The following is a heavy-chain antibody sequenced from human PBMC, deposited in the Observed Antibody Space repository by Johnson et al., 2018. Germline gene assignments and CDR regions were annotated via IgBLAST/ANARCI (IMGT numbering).Heavy chain of an antibody. CDR3: ARDHITMIVVVDAFDV. CDR1: GFTFSSYW. V-gene: IGHV3-7*01. CDR2: RNQDGSEK. J-gene: IGHJ3*01. D-gene: IGHD3-22*01. Sequence: VQLVESGGGLVQPGGSLRLSCAASGFTFSSYWMTWVRQAPGKGLEWVANRNQDGSEKYYAASVKGRCTISRDNAKNSVYLQMDSLRADDTAVYYCARDHITMIVVVDAFDVWGQGTMVTVSS.